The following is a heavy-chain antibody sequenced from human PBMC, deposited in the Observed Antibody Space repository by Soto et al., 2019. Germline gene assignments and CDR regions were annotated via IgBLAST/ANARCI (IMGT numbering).Heavy chain of an antibody. D-gene: IGHD6-19*01. J-gene: IGHJ4*02. Sequence: LRLSCAASGFTFSNYYMTWIRQAPGKGLECLSYISSREVTVYYADSVKGRFTISRDNTKNSLYLQMTTLRDEDTAVYYCARVSASGWHVNGRDYFDSWGQGTLVTVSS. CDR1: GFTFSNYY. V-gene: IGHV3-11*01. CDR2: ISSREVTV. CDR3: ARVSASGWHVNGRDYFDS.